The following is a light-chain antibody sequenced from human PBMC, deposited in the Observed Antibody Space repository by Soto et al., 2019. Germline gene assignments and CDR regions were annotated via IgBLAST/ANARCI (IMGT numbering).Light chain of an antibody. Sequence: DIQMTESPSTLSASVGDRVTITCRASHSISSWLAWYQQKPGKAPKLLIYDASSLESGVPSRFSGSGSGTEFTLTISSLQPDDSATYYCQQYSSLYTFGQGTKVDIK. J-gene: IGKJ2*01. CDR3: QQYSSLYT. CDR2: DAS. CDR1: HSISSW. V-gene: IGKV1-5*01.